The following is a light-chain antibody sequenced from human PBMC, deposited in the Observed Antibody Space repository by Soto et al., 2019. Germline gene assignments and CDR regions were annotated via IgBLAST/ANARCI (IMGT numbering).Light chain of an antibody. V-gene: IGKV3-11*01. J-gene: IGKJ4*01. CDR2: DAS. CDR1: QSVSSY. CDR3: QQRSNRPST. Sequence: EIVLTQSPATLSLSPEDRATLSCRASQSVSSYLAWYQQKPGQAPRLLIYDASNRAAGITARFRGSGSGTDVLLTIASLEPEGFAVYYCQQRSNRPSTFGGGTKVEI.